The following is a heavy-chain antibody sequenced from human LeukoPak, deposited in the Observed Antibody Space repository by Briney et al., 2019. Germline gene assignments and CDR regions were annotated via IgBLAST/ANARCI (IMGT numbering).Heavy chain of an antibody. CDR1: GGSISISSYY. CDR2: IYYNGST. V-gene: IGHV4-39*01. J-gene: IGHJ6*03. D-gene: IGHD3-3*01. Sequence: SDPLSLTCTVSGGSISISSYYCGWVRQPPGEGLEWIECIYYNGSTYYHPSLKSRVTISVDTSKNHFSLKLSSVTAADTAVYYCARHPDYDFWSGYPYYMDVWGKGTTVSVPS. CDR3: ARHPDYDFWSGYPYYMDV.